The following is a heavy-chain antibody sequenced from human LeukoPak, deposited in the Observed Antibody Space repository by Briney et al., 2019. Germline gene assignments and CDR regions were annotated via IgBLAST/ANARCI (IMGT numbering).Heavy chain of an antibody. Sequence: ASVKVSCKVSGYTLTELSMHWVRQAPGKGLEWMGGFDPEDGETIYAQKFQGRVTMTEDTSTDTAYMELSSLRSEDTAVYYCATDHSGGPGSYYSHWGQGTLVTVSS. D-gene: IGHD3-10*01. CDR3: ATDHSGGPGSYYSH. V-gene: IGHV1-24*01. CDR1: GYTLTELS. J-gene: IGHJ4*02. CDR2: FDPEDGET.